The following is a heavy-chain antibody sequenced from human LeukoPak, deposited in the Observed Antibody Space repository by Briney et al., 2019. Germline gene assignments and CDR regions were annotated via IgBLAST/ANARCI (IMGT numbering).Heavy chain of an antibody. CDR2: ISYDGSNK. CDR3: AKGRTGIRSIDY. V-gene: IGHV3-30*18. CDR1: GFTFSSYG. Sequence: GGSLRLSCAASGFTFSSYGMHWVRQAPGKGLERVAVISYDGSNKYYADSVKGRFTISRDNSKNTLYLQMNSLRAEDTAVYYCAKGRTGIRSIDYWGQGTLVTVSS. J-gene: IGHJ4*02. D-gene: IGHD7-27*01.